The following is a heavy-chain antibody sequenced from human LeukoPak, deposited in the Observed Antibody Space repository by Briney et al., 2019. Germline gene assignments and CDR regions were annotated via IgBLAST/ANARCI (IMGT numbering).Heavy chain of an antibody. D-gene: IGHD2-2*01. J-gene: IGHJ6*02. Sequence: GESLNISCKGSGYSFTSYWIGWVRQMPGKGLEWMGIIYPGDSDTRYSPSFQGQVTISADKSISTAYLQWSSLKASDTAMYYCARTTDCSSTSCYHFSYYYYGMDVWGQGTTVTVSS. CDR2: IYPGDSDT. CDR3: ARTTDCSSTSCYHFSYYYYGMDV. CDR1: GYSFTSYW. V-gene: IGHV5-51*01.